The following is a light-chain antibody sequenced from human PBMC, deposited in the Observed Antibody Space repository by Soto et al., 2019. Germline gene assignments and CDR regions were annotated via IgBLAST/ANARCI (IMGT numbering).Light chain of an antibody. CDR1: SGNVGGYDY. J-gene: IGLJ1*01. CDR3: CSYEGGHTYV. Sequence: QSVLTQPRAVSGSPGQSVTISCTGTSGNVGGYDYVAWYQQHAGKAPRLMIYDVIKRPSGVPDRFSASKSGNTASLTISGLQAEDEADYYCCSYEGGHTYVFGSGTKLTVL. CDR2: DVI. V-gene: IGLV2-11*01.